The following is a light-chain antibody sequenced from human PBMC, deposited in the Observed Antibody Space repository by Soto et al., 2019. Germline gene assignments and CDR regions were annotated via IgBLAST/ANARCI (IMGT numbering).Light chain of an antibody. CDR1: QSVSSD. CDR3: QQYNTWHPKMA. CDR2: GAS. J-gene: IGKJ1*01. Sequence: VVTQSPATLSVFPGETATLSCRASQSVSSDLAWYQQRPGQAPRLLIYGASTRATGIPARLRGSGSGTEFRLTISSQQSEDFATYYCQQYNTWHPKMAFGRGTKVEIK. V-gene: IGKV3-15*01.